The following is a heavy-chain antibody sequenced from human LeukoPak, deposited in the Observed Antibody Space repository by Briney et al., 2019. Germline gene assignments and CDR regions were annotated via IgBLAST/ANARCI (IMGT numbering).Heavy chain of an antibody. Sequence: PSETLSLTCTVSGGSISSSSHYWGWIRQPPGKGLEWIGSIYYSGITYYNPSLRSRVTISVDTSKNQFSLKLSSVTATDTAVYYCARESPLTMVRGVIIVIDYWGQGTLVTVSS. J-gene: IGHJ4*02. D-gene: IGHD3-10*01. CDR3: ARESPLTMVRGVIIVIDY. V-gene: IGHV4-39*01. CDR2: IYYSGIT. CDR1: GGSISSSSHY.